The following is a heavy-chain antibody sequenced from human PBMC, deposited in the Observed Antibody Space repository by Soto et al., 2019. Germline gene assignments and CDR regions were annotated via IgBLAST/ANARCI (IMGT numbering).Heavy chain of an antibody. V-gene: IGHV3-30*04. CDR1: GFTFSSYT. CDR3: ARELMPAAGSGDFYAMDV. Sequence: PGGSLRLSCAASGFTFSSYTMHWVRQAPGKGLEWVAVITYNRNEYYTDSVRGRFTISRDSSRATVYLQMNSLRPGDTALYYCARELMPAAGSGDFYAMDVWGQGTTVTVSS. D-gene: IGHD6-13*01. CDR2: ITYNRNE. J-gene: IGHJ6*02.